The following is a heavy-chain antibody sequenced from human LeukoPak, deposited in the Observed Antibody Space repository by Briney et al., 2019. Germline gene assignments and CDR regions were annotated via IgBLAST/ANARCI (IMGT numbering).Heavy chain of an antibody. D-gene: IGHD4-11*01. CDR1: GYTFTSYG. CDR3: ARSTVTTAYGMDV. Sequence: WASVKVSCTASGYTFTSYGISWVRQAPGQGLEWMGGIIPIFGTANYAQKFQGRVTITADESTSTAYMELSSLRSEDTAVYYCARSTVTTAYGMDVWGQGTTVTVSS. CDR2: IIPIFGTA. V-gene: IGHV1-69*13. J-gene: IGHJ6*02.